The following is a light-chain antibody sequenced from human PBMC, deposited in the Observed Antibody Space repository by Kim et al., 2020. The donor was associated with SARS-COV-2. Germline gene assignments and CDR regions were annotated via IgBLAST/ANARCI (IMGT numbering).Light chain of an antibody. V-gene: IGKV3-11*01. J-gene: IGKJ2*01. Sequence: EIVMTQSPATLSVSPGERATLSCRASQSVSSNLAWYQQKPGQAPRLLIYGASTRATGIPARFSGSGSGTDFTLTISSLEPEDFAVYYCQQRSNWYTFGQGTKLEI. CDR1: QSVSSN. CDR3: QQRSNWYT. CDR2: GAS.